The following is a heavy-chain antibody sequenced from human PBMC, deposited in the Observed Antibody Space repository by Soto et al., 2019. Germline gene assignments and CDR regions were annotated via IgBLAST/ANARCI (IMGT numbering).Heavy chain of an antibody. D-gene: IGHD3-22*01. V-gene: IGHV1-69*13. J-gene: IGHJ4*02. Sequence: GASVKVSCKASGGTFSKNTISWVRQAPGQGLEWMGGIMPVFGRPNYAQKFQGRVTITAGEYTRTAYMELSRLKSDDTAVYYCARQFDYDTSGYYYAYWGQGTQVTVSS. CDR1: GGTFSKNT. CDR3: ARQFDYDTSGYYYAY. CDR2: IMPVFGRP.